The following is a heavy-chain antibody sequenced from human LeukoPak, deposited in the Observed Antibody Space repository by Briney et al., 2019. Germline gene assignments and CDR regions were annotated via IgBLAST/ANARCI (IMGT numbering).Heavy chain of an antibody. J-gene: IGHJ4*02. V-gene: IGHV1-18*01. CDR2: INTYNGNT. CDR3: ARDTPQHLKRFDY. CDR1: GYTLNKFG. Sequence: ASVKDSCKASGYTLNKFGMSWARQAPGQGLEWLGWINTYNGNTKLGEKFQGRVTMTTDTSTSIVYMELTSLRTDDTAVYFCARDTPQHLKRFDYWGQGTLITVSS. D-gene: IGHD6-13*01.